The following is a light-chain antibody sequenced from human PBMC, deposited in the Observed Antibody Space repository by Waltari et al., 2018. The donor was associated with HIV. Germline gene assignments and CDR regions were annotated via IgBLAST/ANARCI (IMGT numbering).Light chain of an antibody. CDR1: DLNDYHS. Sequence: QSALPQPASVSGSPGPSITIPCDLNDYHSVSWYQRHPGKAPKVIIYEVTNRPSGLSNRFSGSKSGNTATLTISGLQPEDEADYFCTSYISGTTPVFGRGTRVTVL. CDR3: TSYISGTTPV. J-gene: IGLJ2*01. CDR2: EVT. V-gene: IGLV2-14*01.